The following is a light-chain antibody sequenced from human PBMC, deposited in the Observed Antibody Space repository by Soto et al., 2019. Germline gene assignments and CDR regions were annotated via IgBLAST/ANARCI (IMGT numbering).Light chain of an antibody. J-gene: IGKJ5*01. CDR1: QSVGSN. CDR3: QQSYSTPSIT. CDR2: GAS. V-gene: IGKV3-15*01. Sequence: EIVMTQSPATLSVSPGDRATLSCRASQSVGSNLAWYQQKPGQAPRLLIYGASTRVTGIPARFSGSGSGTDFTLTISSLQPEDFATYYCQQSYSTPSITFGQGTRLEIK.